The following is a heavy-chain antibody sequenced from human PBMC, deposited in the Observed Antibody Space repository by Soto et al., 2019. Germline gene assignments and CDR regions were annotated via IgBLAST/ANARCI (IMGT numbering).Heavy chain of an antibody. Sequence: ASVKVSCKASSYTFTSYGISWVRQAPGQGLEWMGWISAYNGNTNYAQKLQGRVTMTTDTSTSTAYIELRSLRSDDTAVYYCARGTRSNSGYEPDWYFDLWGRGTLVTVSS. J-gene: IGHJ2*01. CDR2: ISAYNGNT. V-gene: IGHV1-18*01. CDR1: SYTFTSYG. D-gene: IGHD5-12*01. CDR3: ARGTRSNSGYEPDWYFDL.